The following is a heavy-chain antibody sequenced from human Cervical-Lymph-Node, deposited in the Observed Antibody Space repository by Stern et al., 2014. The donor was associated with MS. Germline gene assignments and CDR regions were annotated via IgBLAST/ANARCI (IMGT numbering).Heavy chain of an antibody. J-gene: IGHJ3*02. V-gene: IGHV3-74*01. Sequence: EVQLVESGGGLVQPGGSLRLSCAASGFTFTSYWMHWVRQAPGKGLVWVSRLKWDGGPTAYADSVKGRFTITRANARNTVYLQMSGLRAEDTAVYYCARALRRENDAFDIWGQGTMVTVSS. CDR1: GFTFTSYW. CDR3: ARALRRENDAFDI. CDR2: LKWDGGPT.